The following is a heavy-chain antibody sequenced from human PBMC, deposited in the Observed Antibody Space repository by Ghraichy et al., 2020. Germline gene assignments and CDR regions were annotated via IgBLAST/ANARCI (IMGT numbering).Heavy chain of an antibody. D-gene: IGHD6-19*01. CDR1: GGSVSSGSYY. J-gene: IGHJ4*02. CDR3: ARDASPVAGTFDY. CDR2: IYYSGST. Sequence: SETLSLTCTVSGGSVSSGSYYWSWIRQPPGKGLEWIGYIYYSGSTNYNPSLKSRVTISVDTSKNQFSLKLSSVTAADTAVYYCARDASPVAGTFDYWGQGTLVTVSS. V-gene: IGHV4-61*01.